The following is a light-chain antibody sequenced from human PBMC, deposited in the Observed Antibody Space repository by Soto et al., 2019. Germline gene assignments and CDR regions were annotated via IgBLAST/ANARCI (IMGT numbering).Light chain of an antibody. CDR1: QSVSSSY. CDR2: GAS. Sequence: EIVLTQSPGTLSLSPGERATLSCRASQSVSSSYLAWYQQKPGQAPRLLIYGASSRATGIPDRFSGSGSGTDFTLTISRLEPEDFAVYYCQRYGSSPSTFGQGHDWRLN. CDR3: QRYGSSPST. J-gene: IGKJ5*01. V-gene: IGKV3-20*01.